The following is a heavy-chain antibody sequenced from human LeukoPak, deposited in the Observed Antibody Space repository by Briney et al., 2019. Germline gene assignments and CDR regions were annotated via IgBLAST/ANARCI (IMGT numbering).Heavy chain of an antibody. CDR2: TFYDGSKS. J-gene: IGHJ4*02. V-gene: IGHV3-33*06. D-gene: IGHD6-19*01. CDR1: GFTFSTYG. CDR3: AKDLGSSGWYVDY. Sequence: AGGSLRLSCAASGFTFSTYGFHWVRQAPGKGLEWVAATFYDGSKSFYTDSVKGRFTISRDNSKSTLYLQMNSLRAEDTAVYYCAKDLGSSGWYVDYWGQGTLVTVSS.